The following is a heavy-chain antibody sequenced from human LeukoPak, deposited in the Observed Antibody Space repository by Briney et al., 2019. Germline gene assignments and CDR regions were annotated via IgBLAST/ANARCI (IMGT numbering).Heavy chain of an antibody. CDR1: GLTFSAYG. CDR3: ARDRYYDSTGYNNHDALDV. CDR2: ISSNSSYI. V-gene: IGHV3-21*01. D-gene: IGHD3-22*01. Sequence: KAGGSLRSSCAASGLTFSAYGMNGVRQAPGKGLEWFSSISSNSSYIDYADSMKGRFTISRDNAKNSLHLHMNSLRAEDTAVYFCARDRYYDSTGYNNHDALDVWGQGTMVTVSS. J-gene: IGHJ3*01.